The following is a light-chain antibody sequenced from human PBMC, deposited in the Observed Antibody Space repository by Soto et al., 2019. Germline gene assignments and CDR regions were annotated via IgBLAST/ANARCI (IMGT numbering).Light chain of an antibody. Sequence: DFQLTQSPSFLSASVGDRVTITCRASQGISTYLNWYQQKPGKAPNLLIYDTSVLETGVPSRFSGSGSGTDFTFTISSLQPEDIATYYCQQYDNLPITFGQGTRLEIK. CDR2: DTS. CDR1: QGISTY. CDR3: QQYDNLPIT. V-gene: IGKV1-33*01. J-gene: IGKJ5*01.